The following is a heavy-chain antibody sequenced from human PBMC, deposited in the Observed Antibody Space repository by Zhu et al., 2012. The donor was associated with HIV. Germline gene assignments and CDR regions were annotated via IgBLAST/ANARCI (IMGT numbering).Heavy chain of an antibody. CDR2: IRSSTDGGTT. V-gene: IGHV3-15*01. J-gene: IGHJ4*02. CDR1: GFPFTNAW. D-gene: IGHD3-3*02. CDR3: TTDAGILRPYFDF. Sequence: EVQLVESGGGLGKPGGSLRLSCAASGFPFTNAWMSWVRQAPGKGLECIGRIRSSTDGGTTDYAAPVKGRFTISRDDYENMVYLQMDSLRIDDTGVYYCTTDAGILRPYFDFVGPGNPGHRLL.